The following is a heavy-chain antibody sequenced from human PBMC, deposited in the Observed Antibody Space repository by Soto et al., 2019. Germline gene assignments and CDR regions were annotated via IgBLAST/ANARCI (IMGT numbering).Heavy chain of an antibody. D-gene: IGHD6-19*01. J-gene: IGHJ6*02. V-gene: IGHV4-39*01. Sequence: ESRSLTCTVSGGSISSRSYYWGWIRQPLWKGLEWIGSIYYSGSTYYNPSLKSRVTISVDTSKNQFSLKLRSVTAADTAVYYCATKTGGGWEDGMDVWGQGTTVTVSS. CDR3: ATKTGGGWEDGMDV. CDR2: IYYSGST. CDR1: GGSISSRSYY.